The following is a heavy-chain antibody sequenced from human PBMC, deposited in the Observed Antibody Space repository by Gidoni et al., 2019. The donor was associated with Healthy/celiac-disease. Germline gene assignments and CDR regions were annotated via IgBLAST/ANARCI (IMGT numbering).Heavy chain of an antibody. V-gene: IGHV3-9*01. CDR1: GFTFDDYA. CDR3: AKDRGGSGDYYYYGMDV. CDR2: ISWNSGSI. J-gene: IGHJ6*02. D-gene: IGHD1-26*01. Sequence: EVQLVESGGGLVQPGRSLRLSCAASGFTFDDYAMHWVRQAQGKGLEWVSGISWNSGSIGYADSVKGRFTISRDNAKNSLYLQMNSLRAEDTALYYCAKDRGGSGDYYYYGMDVWGQGTTVTVSS.